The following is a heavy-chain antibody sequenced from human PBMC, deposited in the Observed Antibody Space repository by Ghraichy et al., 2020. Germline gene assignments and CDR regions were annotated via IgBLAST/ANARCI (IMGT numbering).Heavy chain of an antibody. D-gene: IGHD3-3*01. CDR3: AREPESGYYWNWFDP. Sequence: SETLSLTCTVSGGSISSSSYYWGWIRQPPGKGLEWIGSIYYSGSTYYNPSLKSRVTISVDTSKNQFSLKLSSVTAADTAVYYCAREPESGYYWNWFDPWGQGTLVTVSS. V-gene: IGHV4-39*02. CDR2: IYYSGST. J-gene: IGHJ5*02. CDR1: GGSISSSSYY.